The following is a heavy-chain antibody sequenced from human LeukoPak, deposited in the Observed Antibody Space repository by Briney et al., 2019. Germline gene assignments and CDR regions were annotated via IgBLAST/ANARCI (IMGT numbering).Heavy chain of an antibody. CDR2: IYYSGST. CDR3: AREAHYDIRNWFDP. D-gene: IGHD3-9*01. CDR1: GGSISSGDYY. V-gene: IGHV4-30-4*01. J-gene: IGHJ5*02. Sequence: PSETLSLTCTVSGGSISSGDYYWSWIRQPPGKGLEWIGYIYYSGSTYYNPSLKSRVTISVDTSKNQFSLKLSSVTAADTAVYYCAREAHYDIRNWFDPWGQGTLVTVSS.